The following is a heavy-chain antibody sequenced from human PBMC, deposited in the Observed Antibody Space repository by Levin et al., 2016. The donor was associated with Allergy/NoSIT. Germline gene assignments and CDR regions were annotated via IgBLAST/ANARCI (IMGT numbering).Heavy chain of an antibody. CDR3: AARREVAVADNWYFDL. V-gene: IGHV3-30-3*01. Sequence: GESLKISCAASGFTFSSYAMHWVRQAPGKGLEWVAVISYDGSNKYYADSVKGRFTISRDNSKNTLYLQMNSLRAEDTAVYYCAARREVAVADNWYFDLWGRGTLVTVSS. CDR1: GFTFSSYA. D-gene: IGHD6-19*01. J-gene: IGHJ2*01. CDR2: ISYDGSNK.